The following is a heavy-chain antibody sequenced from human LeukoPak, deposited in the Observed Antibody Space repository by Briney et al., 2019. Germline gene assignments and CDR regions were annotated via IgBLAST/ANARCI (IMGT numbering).Heavy chain of an antibody. D-gene: IGHD4-17*01. J-gene: IGHJ4*02. CDR1: GYTFTSYY. V-gene: IGHV1-46*01. CDR3: ARDHPSTVTNDY. CDR2: INPSGGST. Sequence: ASVKGCSKASGYTFTSYYMHWVRQAPGQGLEWMGIINPSGGSTSYAQKFQGRVTMTRDTSTSTVYMQLSSLRSEDTAVYYCARDHPSTVTNDYWGQGTLVTVSS.